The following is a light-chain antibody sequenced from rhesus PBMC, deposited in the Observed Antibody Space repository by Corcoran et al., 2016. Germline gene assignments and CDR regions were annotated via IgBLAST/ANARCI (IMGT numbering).Light chain of an antibody. J-gene: IGLJ1*01. CDR2: RVT. CDR3: CSYTASDTFI. CDR1: SSDVGGNSY. V-gene: IGLV2S7*01. Sequence: APTQPPSVSGSPGQSVTISCTGTSSDVGGNSYVSWYQQHPGKVPKLLIYRVTERPSGVSDRFSGSRSGNTASLTLSGLQAEDVADYFGCSYTASDTFIFGTGTRLTV.